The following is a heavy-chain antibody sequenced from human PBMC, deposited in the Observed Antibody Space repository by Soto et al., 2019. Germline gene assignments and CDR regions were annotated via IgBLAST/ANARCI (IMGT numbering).Heavy chain of an antibody. CDR1: GFTFSSYS. Sequence: EVQLVESGGGLVKPGGSLRLSCAASGFTFSSYSMNWVRQAPGKGLEWVSSISSSSSYIYYADSVKGRFTISRDNAKNSLYLQMNSLRAEDTAVYYCASSGHTGYWYFDLWGRGTLVTVSS. CDR2: ISSSSSYI. V-gene: IGHV3-21*01. CDR3: ASSGHTGYWYFDL. J-gene: IGHJ2*01. D-gene: IGHD2-21*01.